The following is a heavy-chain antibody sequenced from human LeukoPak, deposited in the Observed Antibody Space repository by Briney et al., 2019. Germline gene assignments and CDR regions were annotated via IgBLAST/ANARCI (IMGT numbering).Heavy chain of an antibody. V-gene: IGHV1-8*01. J-gene: IGHJ6*03. CDR3: ARGFTASVSLSIAAAGLYYSYYMDV. CDR2: MNPNSGNT. CDR1: GYTFTSYD. D-gene: IGHD6-13*01. Sequence: ASVKVSCKASGYTFTSYDINWVRQATGQGLGWMGWMNPNSGNTGYTQKVQGRVTMTRNTSINTAYMELSSLRSDDTAVYYCARGFTASVSLSIAAAGLYYSYYMDVWGKGTTVTVSS.